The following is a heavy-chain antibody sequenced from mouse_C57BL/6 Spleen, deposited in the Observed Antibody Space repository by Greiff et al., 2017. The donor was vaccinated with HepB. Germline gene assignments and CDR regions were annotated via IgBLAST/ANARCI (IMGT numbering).Heavy chain of an antibody. CDR3: ARDYGSRHWYFDV. CDR1: GYTFTSYW. Sequence: QVQLQQPGAELVKPGASVKMSCKASGYTFTSYWITWVKQRPGQGLEWIGDIYPGSGSTNYHEKFKSKATLPVDTSSSTAYMQLSSLTSEDSAVYYWARDYGSRHWYFDVGGTGTTVTVSS. CDR2: IYPGSGST. V-gene: IGHV1-55*01. D-gene: IGHD1-1*01. J-gene: IGHJ1*03.